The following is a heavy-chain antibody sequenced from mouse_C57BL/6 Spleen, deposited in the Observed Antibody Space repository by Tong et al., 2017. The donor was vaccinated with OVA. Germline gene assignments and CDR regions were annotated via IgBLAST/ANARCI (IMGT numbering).Heavy chain of an antibody. V-gene: IGHV1-82*01. CDR2: IYPGDGDT. Sequence: VQLQESGPELVKPGASVKISCKASGYAFSSSWMNWVKQRPGKGLEWIGRIYPGDGDTNYNGKFKGKATLTVDKSSSTAYMQLSSLTSEDSAVYYCAREDGYYAMDYWGQGTSVTVSS. CDR3: AREDGYYAMDY. D-gene: IGHD2-3*01. J-gene: IGHJ4*01. CDR1: GYAFSSSW.